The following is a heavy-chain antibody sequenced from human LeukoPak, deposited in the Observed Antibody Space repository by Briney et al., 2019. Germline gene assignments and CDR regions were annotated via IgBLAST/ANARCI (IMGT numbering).Heavy chain of an antibody. J-gene: IGHJ4*02. D-gene: IGHD4/OR15-4a*01. Sequence: GRSLRLSCAASGFTFSSYGMHWVRQAPGKGLEWVAVISYDGTYKYFANSVKGRFTISRDNSKNTLYLQMNSLRAEDTAVYYCAHGANWYYFDYWGQGTLVTVSS. V-gene: IGHV3-30*03. CDR1: GFTFSSYG. CDR2: ISYDGTYK. CDR3: AHGANWYYFDY.